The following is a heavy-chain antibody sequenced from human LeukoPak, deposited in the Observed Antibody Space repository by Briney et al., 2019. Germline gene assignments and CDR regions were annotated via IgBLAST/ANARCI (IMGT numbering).Heavy chain of an antibody. J-gene: IGHJ6*03. CDR1: GGSFSGYY. CDR2: INHSGST. Sequence: SETLSLTCAVYGGSFSGYYWSWIRQPPGKGLEWIGEINHSGSTNYNPSLKSRVTISVDTSKNQFSLKLSSVTAADTAVYYCAREAPEVTIFGVVIRKYYYYYYYMDVWGQGTTVTVSS. CDR3: AREAPEVTIFGVVIRKYYYYYYYMDV. D-gene: IGHD3-3*01. V-gene: IGHV4-34*01.